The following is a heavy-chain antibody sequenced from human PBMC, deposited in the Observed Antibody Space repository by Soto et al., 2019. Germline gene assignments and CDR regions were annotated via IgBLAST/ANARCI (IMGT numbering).Heavy chain of an antibody. D-gene: IGHD2-8*01. CDR1: GGTFSSYA. CDR3: ARVYGGDCTNGVCYNYYYYGMDV. CDR2: IIPIFGTA. J-gene: IGHJ6*02. V-gene: IGHV1-69*13. Sequence: SVKVSCKASGGTFSSYAISWVRQAPGQGLEWVGGIIPIFGTANYAQKFQGRVTITADESTSTAYMELSSLRSEDTAVYYCARVYGGDCTNGVCYNYYYYGMDVWGQGTTVTVSS.